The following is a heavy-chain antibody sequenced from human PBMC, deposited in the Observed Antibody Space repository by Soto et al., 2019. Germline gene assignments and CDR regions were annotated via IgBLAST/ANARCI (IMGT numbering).Heavy chain of an antibody. J-gene: IGHJ4*02. V-gene: IGHV1-46*01. CDR2: INPSGGSA. Sequence: QVQLLQSGAELKKPGASVKVSCKASGYTFTNYYLHWVRQAPGQGLEWMGVINPSGGSATYAQKFQGRVTMPRDSSTSTVYMELDRLRSEDTAVYHCARAAGIPAAPGTYDSWGQGTLVSVSS. CDR3: ARAAGIPAAPGTYDS. D-gene: IGHD2-2*01. CDR1: GYTFTNYY.